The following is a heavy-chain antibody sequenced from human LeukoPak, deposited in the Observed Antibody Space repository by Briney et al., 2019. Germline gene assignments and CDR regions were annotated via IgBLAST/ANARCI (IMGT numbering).Heavy chain of an antibody. CDR1: GFTFSSYG. D-gene: IGHD6-19*01. V-gene: IGHV3-30*18. Sequence: PGGSLRLSCAASGFTFSSYGMHWVRQAPGKGPEWVAVVSYDGINKYYADSVKGRFTISRDNSKNTLYLQMNSLRAEDTAMNYCAKDGRPGSGWYYFDDGGQGTLVTASS. CDR3: AKDGRPGSGWYYFDD. J-gene: IGHJ4*02. CDR2: VSYDGINK.